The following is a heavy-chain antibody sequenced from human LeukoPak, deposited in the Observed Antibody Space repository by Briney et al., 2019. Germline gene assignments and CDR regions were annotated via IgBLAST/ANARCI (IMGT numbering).Heavy chain of an antibody. D-gene: IGHD3-3*01. CDR2: IIPIFGTA. J-gene: IGHJ4*02. CDR3: ARDSGEWLLALGY. Sequence: VASVKVSCKASGGTFSSYAISWVRQAPGQGLEWMGGIIPIFGTANYAQKFQGRVTMTRDTSTSTVYMELSSLRSEDTAVYYCARDSGEWLLALGYWGQGTLVTVSS. CDR1: GGTFSSYA. V-gene: IGHV1-69*05.